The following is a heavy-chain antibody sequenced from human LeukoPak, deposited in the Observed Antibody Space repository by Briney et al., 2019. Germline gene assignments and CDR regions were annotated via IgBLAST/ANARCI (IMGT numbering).Heavy chain of an antibody. CDR2: MNPNSGNT. D-gene: IGHD3-10*01. CDR1: GYTFTSYD. V-gene: IGHV1-8*01. J-gene: IGHJ6*03. Sequence: ASVTVSCKASGYTFTSYDINWVRQATGQGLEWMGWMNPNSGNTGYAQKFQGRVTITADKSTSTAYMELSSLRSEDTAVYYCARAPMVRGVIITNPLGYYYYYMDVWGKGTTVTVSS. CDR3: ARAPMVRGVIITNPLGYYYYYMDV.